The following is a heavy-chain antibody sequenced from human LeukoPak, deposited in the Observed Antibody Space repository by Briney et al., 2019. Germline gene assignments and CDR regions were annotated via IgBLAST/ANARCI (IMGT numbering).Heavy chain of an antibody. CDR1: GGSMSSYY. J-gene: IGHJ5*02. CDR3: ARGRPPVSMDYDFWSGYPPYNWFDP. CDR2: IYYSGST. V-gene: IGHV4-59*01. D-gene: IGHD3-3*01. Sequence: SETLSLTCTVSGGSMSSYYWSWIRQPPGKGLEWIGYIYYSGSTNYNPSLKSRVTISVDTSKNQFSLKLSSVTAADTAVYYCARGRPPVSMDYDFWSGYPPYNWFDPWGQGTLVTVSS.